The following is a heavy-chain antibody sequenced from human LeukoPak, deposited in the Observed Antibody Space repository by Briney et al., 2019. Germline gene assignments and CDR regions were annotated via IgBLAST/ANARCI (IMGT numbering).Heavy chain of an antibody. Sequence: KPSETLSLTCAVYGGSFSGYYWSWIRQPPGKGLEWIGEINHSGSTNYNPSLKSRVTISVDTSKNQFSLKLSSVTAEDTAVYYCAGDPNVVIVSASCFDYWGQGTLVTVSS. CDR3: AGDPNVVIVSASCFDY. CDR1: GGSFSGYY. D-gene: IGHD2-15*01. CDR2: INHSGST. V-gene: IGHV4-34*01. J-gene: IGHJ4*02.